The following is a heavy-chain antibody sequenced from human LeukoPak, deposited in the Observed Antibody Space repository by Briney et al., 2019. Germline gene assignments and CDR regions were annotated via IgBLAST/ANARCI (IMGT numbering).Heavy chain of an antibody. J-gene: IGHJ4*02. CDR2: ISSSSTYI. D-gene: IGHD2-15*01. Sequence: GGSLRLSCAASGFTFSSYSMNWVRQAPGKGLEWVSSISSSSTYIYYADSLKGRFSISRDNAKNSLYLQMNSLRAEDTAVYYCARGYCSGGTCYLFDYWGQGTLVTVSS. V-gene: IGHV3-21*01. CDR1: GFTFSSYS. CDR3: ARGYCSGGTCYLFDY.